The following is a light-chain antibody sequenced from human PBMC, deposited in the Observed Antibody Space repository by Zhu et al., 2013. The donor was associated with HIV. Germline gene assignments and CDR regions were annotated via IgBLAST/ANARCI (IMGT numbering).Light chain of an antibody. V-gene: IGKV3-20*01. J-gene: IGKJ2*01. CDR2: AAS. CDR3: QQYGSSPPYT. Sequence: EIVLTQSPGTLSLSPGERATLSCRASQTISNTYLAWYQQKPGQAPRLLIHAASIRATGIPDRFSGSGSGTDFTLTITRLESEDFAMYYCQQYGSSPPYTFGLGDQAGDQT. CDR1: QTISNTY.